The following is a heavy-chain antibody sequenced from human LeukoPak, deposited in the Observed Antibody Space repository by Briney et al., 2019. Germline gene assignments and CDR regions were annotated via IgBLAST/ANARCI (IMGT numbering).Heavy chain of an antibody. V-gene: IGHV3-74*01. J-gene: IGHJ3*02. CDR3: STGSGHAFDI. CDR1: GFTFSSYW. CDR2: INSDGSST. Sequence: PGGSLRLSCAASGFTFSSYWMHWVRQVPGKGLVWVSRINSDGSSTSYADSVKGRFTISRDNAKNTLYVQMNSLRAEDTAVYYYSTGSGHAFDIWGRGTMVTVS. D-gene: IGHD3-10*01.